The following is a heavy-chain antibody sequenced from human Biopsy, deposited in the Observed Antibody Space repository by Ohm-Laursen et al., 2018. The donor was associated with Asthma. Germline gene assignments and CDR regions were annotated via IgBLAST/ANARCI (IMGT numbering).Heavy chain of an antibody. Sequence: SLRLSCAASGFSFSNFAIHWVRQAPGKGLEWVGVISKDASTQDYADSVKGRFTMARDNSKNTLDLQTNSLREEDTAVYYCVRDGTDDAFDIWGQGTVVSVSS. V-gene: IGHV3-30*01. CDR2: ISKDASTQ. CDR1: GFSFSNFA. D-gene: IGHD1-1*01. J-gene: IGHJ3*02. CDR3: VRDGTDDAFDI.